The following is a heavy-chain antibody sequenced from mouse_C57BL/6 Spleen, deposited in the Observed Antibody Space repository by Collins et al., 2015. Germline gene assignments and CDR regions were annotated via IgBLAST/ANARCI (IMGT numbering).Heavy chain of an antibody. Sequence: EKGLEWVAYISSGSSIIYYADTVKGRFTISRDNAKNTLFLQMTSLRSEDTAMYYCTRKYYGNFDYWGQGTTLTVSS. D-gene: IGHD1-1*01. V-gene: IGHV5-17*01. CDR2: ISSGSSII. J-gene: IGHJ2*01. CDR3: TRKYYGNFDY.